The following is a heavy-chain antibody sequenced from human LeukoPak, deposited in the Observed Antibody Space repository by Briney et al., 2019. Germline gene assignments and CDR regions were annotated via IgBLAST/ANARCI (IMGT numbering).Heavy chain of an antibody. J-gene: IGHJ4*02. CDR3: ARERSYAGSVDY. CDR1: GGSISSGSYY. D-gene: IGHD1-26*01. V-gene: IGHV4-61*02. CDR2: IYTSGST. Sequence: SETLSLTCTVSGGSISSGSYYWSWIRQPAGKGLEWIGRIYTSGSTNYNPSLKSRVTISVDTSKNQFSLQLSSVTAPDTAVYYCARERSYAGSVDYWGQGTLVTVSS.